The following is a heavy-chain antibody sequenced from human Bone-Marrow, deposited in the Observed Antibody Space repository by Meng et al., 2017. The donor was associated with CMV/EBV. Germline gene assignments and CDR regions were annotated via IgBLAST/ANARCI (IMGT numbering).Heavy chain of an antibody. Sequence: SVKVSCKASGGTFSSYTISWVRQAPGQGLEWMGRIIPILGIANYAQKFQGRVTITADKSTSTAYMELSSLRSEDTAVYYCARVGHYYDSSGYYYPYWGQGTLVTASS. CDR1: GGTFSSYT. D-gene: IGHD3-22*01. J-gene: IGHJ4*02. CDR2: IIPILGIA. V-gene: IGHV1-69*02. CDR3: ARVGHYYDSSGYYYPY.